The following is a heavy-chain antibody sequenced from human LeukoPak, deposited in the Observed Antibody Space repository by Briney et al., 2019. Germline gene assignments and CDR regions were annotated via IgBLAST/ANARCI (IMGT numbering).Heavy chain of an antibody. CDR1: GFSFEAYG. CDR2: IRYDESKT. J-gene: IGHJ5*02. Sequence: GGSLRLSCAASGFSFEAYGMHWVRRAHGKGLEWLAFIRYDESKTYYADSMKGRFSIARDNSRNTVSLQMNSLRPEDTAIYYCAKDVQGYNYDLYFYDHWGQGTLVTVSS. V-gene: IGHV3-30*02. D-gene: IGHD3-16*01. CDR3: AKDVQGYNYDLYFYDH.